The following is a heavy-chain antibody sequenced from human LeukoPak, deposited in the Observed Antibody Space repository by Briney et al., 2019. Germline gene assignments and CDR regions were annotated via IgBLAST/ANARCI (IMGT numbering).Heavy chain of an antibody. V-gene: IGHV1-8*01. CDR1: GYTFTSYD. J-gene: IGHJ4*02. Sequence: GASVEVSCKASGYTFTSYDINWVRQATGQGLEWMGWMNPNSGNTGYAQKFQGRVTMTRNTSISTAYMELSSLRSEDTAVYYCATKLSSGWYELRFDYWGQGTLVTVSS. D-gene: IGHD6-19*01. CDR3: ATKLSSGWYELRFDY. CDR2: MNPNSGNT.